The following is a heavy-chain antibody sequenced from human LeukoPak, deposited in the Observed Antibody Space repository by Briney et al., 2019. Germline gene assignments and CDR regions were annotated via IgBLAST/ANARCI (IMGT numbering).Heavy chain of an antibody. D-gene: IGHD1-1*01. CDR1: GLIVSANY. Sequence: GGSLRLSCAAPGLIVSANYMTWVRQAPGKGLEWVSVIYRSGTTNYAESVQGRFTISRDESKNTLYLQLNGLRDDDTAIYYCATGGTYYLDYWGQGSLVTVSS. CDR2: IYRSGTT. V-gene: IGHV3-53*01. J-gene: IGHJ4*02. CDR3: ATGGTYYLDY.